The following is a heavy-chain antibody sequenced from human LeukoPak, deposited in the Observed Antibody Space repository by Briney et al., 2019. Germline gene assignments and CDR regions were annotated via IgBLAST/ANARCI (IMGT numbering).Heavy chain of an antibody. J-gene: IGHJ4*02. CDR1: GYSFTSYW. D-gene: IGHD3-22*01. CDR2: IYPGDSDT. V-gene: IGHV5-51*01. CDR3: ARSASGYDSSGYNFDY. Sequence: GGSLKISCKGSGYSFTSYWIGWVRQMPGKGLEWMGIIYPGDSDTRYSPSFQGQVTISADKSISTAYLQWSSLKASDTAMYYCARSASGYDSSGYNFDYWGQGTLVTVSS.